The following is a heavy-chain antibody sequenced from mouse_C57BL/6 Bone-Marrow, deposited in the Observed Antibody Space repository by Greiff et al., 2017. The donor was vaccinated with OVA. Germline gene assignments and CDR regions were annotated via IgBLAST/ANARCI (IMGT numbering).Heavy chain of an antibody. J-gene: IGHJ4*01. CDR2: IYPGSGST. Sequence: QVQLKQPGAELVKPGASVKMSCKASGYTFTSYWITWVKQRPGQGLEWIGDIYPGSGSTNYNKKFKSKATLTVETSSSPAYMQLSSLTSEYSAVYYCTGMGYWGPGASVTVSS. CDR3: TGMGY. CDR1: GYTFTSYW. V-gene: IGHV1-55*01.